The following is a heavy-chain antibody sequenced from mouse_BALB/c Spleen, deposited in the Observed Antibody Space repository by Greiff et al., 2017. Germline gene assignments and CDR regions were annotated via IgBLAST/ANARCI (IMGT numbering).Heavy chain of an antibody. Sequence: EVQLVESGPGLVKPSQSLSLTCSATGYTFTSGYFRYWIRQPAGNKLEWMGYISYDSSNNYNPSLKNRISITRDTSKNQFFLKLNSVTTEDTATYYCASNWDKAWFAYWGQGTLVTVSA. V-gene: IGHV3-6*02. D-gene: IGHD4-1*01. CDR2: ISYDSSN. CDR1: GYTFTSGYF. CDR3: ASNWDKAWFAY. J-gene: IGHJ3*01.